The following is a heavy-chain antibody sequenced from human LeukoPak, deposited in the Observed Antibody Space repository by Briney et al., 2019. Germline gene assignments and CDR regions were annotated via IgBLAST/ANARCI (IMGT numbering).Heavy chain of an antibody. CDR2: IWYDGSNK. D-gene: IGHD2/OR15-2a*01. V-gene: IGHV3-33*01. CDR3: ARDRSMSGWYIDL. CDR1: GFTFSSYG. J-gene: IGHJ2*01. Sequence: GGSLRPSCAASGFTFSSYGMHWVRQAPGKGLEWVAVIWYDGSNKYYPDSVQGRFTISRDNSKNTLYLQVNSLRVEDTAVYYCARDRSMSGWYIDLWGRGTLVTVSS.